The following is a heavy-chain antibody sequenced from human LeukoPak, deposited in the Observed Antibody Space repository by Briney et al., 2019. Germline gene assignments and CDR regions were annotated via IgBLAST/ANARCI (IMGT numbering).Heavy chain of an antibody. CDR1: GGSISSSY. CDR3: ARMYDSSGYYYPFDY. CDR2: IYYTGST. V-gene: IGHV4-59*08. D-gene: IGHD3-22*01. J-gene: IGHJ4*02. Sequence: SETLSLTCAVSGGSISSSYWSWIRQPPGKGLEWIGYIYYTGSTNYNPSLKSRVTISADTSKNHFSLKLSSVTAADTAVYYCARMYDSSGYYYPFDYWGQGTLVTVSS.